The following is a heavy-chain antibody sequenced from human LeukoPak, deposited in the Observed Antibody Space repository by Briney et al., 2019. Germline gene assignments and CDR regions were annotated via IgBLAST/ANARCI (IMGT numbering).Heavy chain of an antibody. CDR1: GFTFNNYA. Sequence: PGGSLRLSCAASGFTFNNYAMSWVRQAPGKGLKWVSTITGSGGSTYYADSVKGRFTISRDNSNNTLYLQMNSLRAEDTAVYYCAKSRDSSGYYLSYFDYWGQGTLVTVSS. CDR2: ITGSGGST. V-gene: IGHV3-23*01. CDR3: AKSRDSSGYYLSYFDY. D-gene: IGHD3-22*01. J-gene: IGHJ4*02.